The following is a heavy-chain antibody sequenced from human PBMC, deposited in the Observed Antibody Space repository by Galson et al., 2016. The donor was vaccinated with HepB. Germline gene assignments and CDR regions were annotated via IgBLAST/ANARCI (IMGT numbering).Heavy chain of an antibody. V-gene: IGHV4-4*02. CDR3: ARRTPYCSSTSCLMDV. D-gene: IGHD2-2*01. J-gene: IGHJ6*02. CDR2: IYHSGST. CDR1: GDSISSSNW. Sequence: SETLSLTCAVSGDSISSSNWWNWVRKPPGKGLEWIGEIYHSGSTNYCASLKSRVTISLDKSKNQFSLKLTSVTAADTAVYYCARRTPYCSSTSCLMDVWGQGTTVTVSS.